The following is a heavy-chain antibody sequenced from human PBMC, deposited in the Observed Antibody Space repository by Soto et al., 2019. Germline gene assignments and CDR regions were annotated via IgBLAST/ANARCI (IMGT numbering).Heavy chain of an antibody. V-gene: IGHV4-59*01. D-gene: IGHD6-13*01. CDR1: GGSIDYYY. Sequence: SETLSLTCTVSGGSIDYYYWSWIRQPPGKGLEWIGCVSDSGSTNYNPSLRSRVTISVDTSKNQFSLNVNSVTAADTAVYYCARDSTNWFPYHGIDVWGQGTTVTVSS. J-gene: IGHJ6*02. CDR2: VSDSGST. CDR3: ARDSTNWFPYHGIDV.